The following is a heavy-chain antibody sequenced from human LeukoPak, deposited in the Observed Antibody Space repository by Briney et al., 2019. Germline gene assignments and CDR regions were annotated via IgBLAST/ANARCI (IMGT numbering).Heavy chain of an antibody. J-gene: IGHJ5*02. CDR3: TIDLRITGDQ. Sequence: GGSLRLSCVASGFTFGHYWMFWVRQAPGEGLVWLSHINPDGTTTDYVDSVKGRFTVSRDNAQNTLYLQMNSLRVDDTAVYYCTIDLRITGDQWGQGTLVTVSS. D-gene: IGHD1-14*01. CDR2: INPDGTTT. CDR1: GFTFGHYW. V-gene: IGHV3-74*01.